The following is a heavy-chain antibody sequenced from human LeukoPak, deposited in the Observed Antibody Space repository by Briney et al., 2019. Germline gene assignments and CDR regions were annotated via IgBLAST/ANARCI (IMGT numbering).Heavy chain of an antibody. V-gene: IGHV4-61*05. CDR2: IYYSGST. D-gene: IGHD6-6*01. CDR1: GGSISSSSHY. J-gene: IGHJ5*02. CDR3: ARFVGSSHLTSRGNWFDP. Sequence: PSETLSLTCTVSGGSISSSSHYWGWIRQPPGKGLEWIGYIYYSGSTNYNPSLKSRVTISVDTSKNQFSLKLSSVTAADTAVYYCARFVGSSHLTSRGNWFDPWGQGTLVTVSS.